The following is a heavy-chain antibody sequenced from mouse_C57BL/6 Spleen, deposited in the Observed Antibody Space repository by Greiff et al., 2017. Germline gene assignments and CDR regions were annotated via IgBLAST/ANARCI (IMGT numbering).Heavy chain of an antibody. V-gene: IGHV5-16*01. CDR3: ARDLGDGYLDY. CDR1: GFTFSDYY. D-gene: IGHD2-3*01. J-gene: IGHJ2*01. CDR2: INYDGSST. Sequence: EVKVEESEGGLVQPGSSMKLSCTASGFTFSDYYMAWVRQVPEKGLEWVANINYDGSSTYYLDSLKSRFIISRDNAKNILYLQMSSLKSEDTATYYCARDLGDGYLDYWGQGTTLTVSS.